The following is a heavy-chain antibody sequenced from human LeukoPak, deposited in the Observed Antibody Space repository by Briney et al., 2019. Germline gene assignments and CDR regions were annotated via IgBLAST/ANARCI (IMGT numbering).Heavy chain of an antibody. CDR3: ARVSYGDYVFDP. J-gene: IGHJ5*02. CDR1: GGSISSYY. CDR2: IYYSGST. D-gene: IGHD4-17*01. V-gene: IGHV4-59*01. Sequence: PSETLSLTCAVYGGSISSYYWSWIRQPPGKGLEWIGYIYYSGSTNYNPSLKSRVTISVDTSKNQFSLKLSSVTAADTAVYYCARVSYGDYVFDPWGQGTLVTVSS.